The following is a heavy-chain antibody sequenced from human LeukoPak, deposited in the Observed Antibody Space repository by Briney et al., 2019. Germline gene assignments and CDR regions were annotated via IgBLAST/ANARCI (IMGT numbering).Heavy chain of an antibody. Sequence: PGRSLRLSCAASGFTFSSYGMHWARQAPGKGLEWVAVIWYDGSNKYYADSVKGRFTISRDNSKNTLYLQMNSLRAEDTAVYYCATSLRYFDYGMDVWGQGTTVTVSS. CDR1: GFTFSSYG. CDR3: ATSLRYFDYGMDV. J-gene: IGHJ6*02. V-gene: IGHV3-33*01. CDR2: IWYDGSNK. D-gene: IGHD3-9*01.